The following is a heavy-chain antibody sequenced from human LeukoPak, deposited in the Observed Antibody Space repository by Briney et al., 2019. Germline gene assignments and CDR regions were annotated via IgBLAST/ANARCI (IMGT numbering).Heavy chain of an antibody. CDR3: AKDLGFGELSRYFDL. V-gene: IGHV3-23*01. D-gene: IGHD3-10*01. J-gene: IGHJ2*01. Sequence: GGSLRLSCAASGFTFRSYGMSWVRQAPGKGLEWVSGISGSDGSTYYADSVKGRFTISRDNSKNTLYLQMNSPRAEDTAVYYCAKDLGFGELSRYFDLWGRGTLVTVSS. CDR2: ISGSDGST. CDR1: GFTFRSYG.